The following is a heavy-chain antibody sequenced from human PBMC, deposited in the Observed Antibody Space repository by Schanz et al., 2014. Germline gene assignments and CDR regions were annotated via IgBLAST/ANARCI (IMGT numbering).Heavy chain of an antibody. CDR1: GFTLSSYA. D-gene: IGHD5-12*01. J-gene: IGHJ4*01. CDR3: ASPSGYSDYGTYFDF. V-gene: IGHV3-30-3*01. CDR2: ISNDGSIK. Sequence: QVQLVESGGGVVQPGRSLRLSCAAYGFTLSSYAMHWVRQAPGKGLEWVALISNDGSIKYYADSVEGRFTISRDNSRNTLYLQMNSLRTEDTAVYSCASPSGYSDYGTYFDFWGQGTLVTVSS.